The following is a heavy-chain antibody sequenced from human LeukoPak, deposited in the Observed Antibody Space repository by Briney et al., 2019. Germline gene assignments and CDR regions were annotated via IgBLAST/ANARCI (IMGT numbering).Heavy chain of an antibody. D-gene: IGHD3-16*02. CDR3: ARELGGGVIVIDY. V-gene: IGHV3-21*01. CDR1: GFTFSSYS. CDR2: ISSSSSYI. Sequence: PGGSLRLSCAASGFTFSSYSMNWVRQAPGKGLEWVSSISSSSSYIYYADSVKGRLTISRDNAKNSLYLQMNSLRAEDTAVYYCARELGGGVIVIDYWGQGTLVTVSS. J-gene: IGHJ4*02.